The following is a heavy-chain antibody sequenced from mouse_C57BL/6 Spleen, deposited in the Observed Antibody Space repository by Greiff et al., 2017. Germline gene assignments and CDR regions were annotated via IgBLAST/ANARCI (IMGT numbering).Heavy chain of an antibody. V-gene: IGHV5-4*01. Sequence: EVHLVESGGGLVKPGGSLKLSCAASGFTFSSYAMSWVRQTPEKRLGWVATISDGGSYTYYPDNVKGRFTISRDNAKNNLYLQMSHLKSEDTAMYYCAREGGYYFDYWGQGTTLTVSS. CDR3: AREGGYYFDY. CDR2: ISDGGSYT. CDR1: GFTFSSYA. J-gene: IGHJ2*01.